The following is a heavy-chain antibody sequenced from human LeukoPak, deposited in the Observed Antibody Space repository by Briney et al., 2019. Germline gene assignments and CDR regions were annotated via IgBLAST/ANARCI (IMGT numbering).Heavy chain of an antibody. CDR2: ISSSSSYI. J-gene: IGHJ4*02. CDR1: GFTVSSNS. Sequence: KPGGSLRLSCTVSGFTVSSNSMSWVRQAPGKGLEWVSSISSSSSYIYYADSVKGRFTISRDNAKNSLYLQMNSLRADDTAVYYCARDGRMATTDTEQFDYWGQGTLVTVSS. V-gene: IGHV3-21*01. D-gene: IGHD5-24*01. CDR3: ARDGRMATTDTEQFDY.